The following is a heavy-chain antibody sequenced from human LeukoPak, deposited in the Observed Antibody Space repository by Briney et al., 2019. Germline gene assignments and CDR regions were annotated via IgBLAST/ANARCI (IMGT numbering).Heavy chain of an antibody. CDR2: IIPILGIA. V-gene: IGHV1-69*04. J-gene: IGHJ4*02. Sequence: SVKVSCKASGGTFSSYTISWVRQAPGQGLEWMGRIIPILGIANYAQKFQGRVTITADKSTSTAYMELSSLSSEDTAVYYCARDPAGAAGETLFDYWGQGTLVTVSS. CDR1: GGTFSSYT. CDR3: ARDPAGAAGETLFDY. D-gene: IGHD1-26*01.